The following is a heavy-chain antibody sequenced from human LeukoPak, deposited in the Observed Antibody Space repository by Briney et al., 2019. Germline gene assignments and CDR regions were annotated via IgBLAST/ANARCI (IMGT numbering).Heavy chain of an antibody. V-gene: IGHV3-48*01. J-gene: IGHJ4*02. CDR1: GFTFSSYS. CDR2: ISCSSSTI. D-gene: IGHD3-10*01. Sequence: PGGSLRLSCAASGFTFSSYSMNWVRQAPGKGPEWVSYISCSSSTIYYADSVKGRFTISRDNAKNSLYLQMNSLRAEDTAVYYCARDYGSGSYGPFDYWGQGTLVTVSS. CDR3: ARDYGSGSYGPFDY.